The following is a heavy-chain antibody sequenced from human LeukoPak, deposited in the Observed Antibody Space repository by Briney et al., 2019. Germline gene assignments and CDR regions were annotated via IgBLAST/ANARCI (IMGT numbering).Heavy chain of an antibody. Sequence: SETLSLTCAVYGGSFSGYYWSWIRQPAGKGLEWIGRIFTSGSTKYNPSLKSRVTISVDTSKNQFSLKLSSVTAADTAVYYCAREGKITMVRGVTRYYYMDVWGKGTTVTISS. CDR1: GGSFSGYY. CDR2: IFTSGST. J-gene: IGHJ6*03. CDR3: AREGKITMVRGVTRYYYMDV. D-gene: IGHD3-10*01. V-gene: IGHV4-4*07.